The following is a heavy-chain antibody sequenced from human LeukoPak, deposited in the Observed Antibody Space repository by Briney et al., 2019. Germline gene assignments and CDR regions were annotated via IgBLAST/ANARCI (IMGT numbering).Heavy chain of an antibody. Sequence: GGSLRLSCAASGFTVSSNYMSWVRQAPGKGLEWVSVIYSGGSTYYADSVKGRFTISRDNSKNTLYLQMNSLRAEDTAVYFCARDSLGEYFDYWGQGTLVTVSS. V-gene: IGHV3-66*02. CDR3: ARDSLGEYFDY. CDR2: IYSGGST. D-gene: IGHD3-16*01. CDR1: GFTVSSNY. J-gene: IGHJ4*02.